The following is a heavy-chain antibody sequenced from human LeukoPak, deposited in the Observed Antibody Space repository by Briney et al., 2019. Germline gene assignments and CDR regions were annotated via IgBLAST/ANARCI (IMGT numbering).Heavy chain of an antibody. J-gene: IGHJ6*02. CDR1: GYTFTGYY. CDR2: INPNSGGT. Sequence: GASVKVSCKASGYTFTGYYMHWVRQAPGQGLEWMGWINPNSGGTNYAQKFQGRVTMTRDTSISTAYMELNRLRSDDTAVYYCAREYYDFWSGYRTYYYGMDVWGQGTTVTVSS. CDR3: AREYYDFWSGYRTYYYGMDV. D-gene: IGHD3-3*01. V-gene: IGHV1-2*02.